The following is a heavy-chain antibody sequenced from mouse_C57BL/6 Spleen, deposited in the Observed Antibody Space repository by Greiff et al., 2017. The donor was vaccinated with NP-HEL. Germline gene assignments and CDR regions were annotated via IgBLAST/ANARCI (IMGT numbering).Heavy chain of an antibody. Sequence: EVQLVESGGGLVKPGGSLKLSCAASGFTFSDYGMHWVRQAPEKGLEWVAYISSGSSTIYYADTVKGRFTISRDNAKNTLFLQMTSLRSEDTAMYYCAGLTTTADAMDYWGQGTSVTVSS. J-gene: IGHJ4*01. CDR3: AGLTTTADAMDY. CDR2: ISSGSSTI. CDR1: GFTFSDYG. D-gene: IGHD1-2*01. V-gene: IGHV5-17*01.